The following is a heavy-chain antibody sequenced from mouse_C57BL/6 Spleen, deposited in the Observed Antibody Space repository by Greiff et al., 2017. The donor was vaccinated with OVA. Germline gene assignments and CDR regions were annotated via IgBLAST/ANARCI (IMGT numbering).Heavy chain of an antibody. J-gene: IGHJ4*01. CDR3: APSDYAMDY. Sequence: QLQQSGAELARPGASVKMSCKASGYTFTSYTMHWVKQRPGQGLEWIGYINPSSGYTKYNQKFKDKATLTADKSSSTAYMQLSSLTSEDSAVYYCAPSDYAMDYWGQGTSVTVSS. CDR2: INPSSGYT. V-gene: IGHV1-4*01. CDR1: GYTFTSYT.